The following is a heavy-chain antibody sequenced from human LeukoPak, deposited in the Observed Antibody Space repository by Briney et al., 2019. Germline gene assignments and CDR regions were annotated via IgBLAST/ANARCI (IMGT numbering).Heavy chain of an antibody. CDR3: ARGGYIYGTFDN. Sequence: GASVKVSCKASGYSFTNYYLHWVRQAPGQGLEYMGIINPSGGSSGGSTTYAQKFQGRVTMTRDTSTSTVYMELSNLRSEDTAVYYCARGGYIYGTFDNWGRGTLVTVSS. CDR2: INPSGGSSGGST. V-gene: IGHV1-46*01. J-gene: IGHJ4*02. D-gene: IGHD5-18*01. CDR1: GYSFTNYY.